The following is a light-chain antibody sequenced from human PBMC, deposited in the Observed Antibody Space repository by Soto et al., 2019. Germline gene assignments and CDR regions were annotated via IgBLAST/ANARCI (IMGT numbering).Light chain of an antibody. CDR3: QQHNNWPWT. CDR1: QTINNN. Sequence: VMTQAQATLSVSPGDRAPLSCRASQTINNNVAWYQLKDGQVPRLVIYGASTRATGIPARFSGSGSGTEFTLTISSLQSEDFAVYYCQQHNNWPWTFGQGTKVDIK. V-gene: IGKV3-15*01. J-gene: IGKJ1*01. CDR2: GAS.